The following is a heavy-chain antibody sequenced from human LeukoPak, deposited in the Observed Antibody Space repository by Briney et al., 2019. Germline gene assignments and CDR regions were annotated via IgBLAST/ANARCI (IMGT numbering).Heavy chain of an antibody. D-gene: IGHD3-22*01. CDR1: GFTVSSFY. CDR2: IYSVGTT. V-gene: IGHV3-53*01. J-gene: IGHJ4*03. CDR3: ARGHPYYYDSRGYSVPHD. Sequence: GGSLRLSCAASGFTVSSFYMSWVRQAPGKGLEWVSLIYSVGTTYYAESVKGRFIISRDDSKNTLYLQMNGLRAEDTAVYYCARGHPYYYDSRGYSVPHDWGHGTLVTVSS.